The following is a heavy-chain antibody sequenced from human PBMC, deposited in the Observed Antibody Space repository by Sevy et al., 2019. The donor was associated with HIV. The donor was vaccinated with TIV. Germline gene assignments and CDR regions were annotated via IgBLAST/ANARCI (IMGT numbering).Heavy chain of an antibody. CDR1: GFTFSSYS. V-gene: IGHV3-48*02. J-gene: IGHJ3*02. D-gene: IGHD2-21*02. Sequence: GGSLRLSCAASGFTFSSYSMNWVRQAPGKGLEWVSYISSSSSTIYYADSVKGRFTISRDNAKNSLYLQMNSLRDEDTAVYYCARERGPIVVETAPIGATDAFDIWGQGTMVTVSS. CDR3: ARERGPIVVETAPIGATDAFDI. CDR2: ISSSSSTI.